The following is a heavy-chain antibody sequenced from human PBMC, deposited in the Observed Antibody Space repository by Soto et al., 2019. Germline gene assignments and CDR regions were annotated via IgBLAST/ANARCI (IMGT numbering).Heavy chain of an antibody. V-gene: IGHV3-23*01. CDR3: AKHRYCSGGSCYETFDY. Sequence: GGSLRLSCAASGFTFSSYAMSWVRQAPGKGLEWVSAISGSGGSTYCADSVKGRFTISRDNSKNTLYLQMNSLRAEDTAVYYCAKHRYCSGGSCYETFDYWGQGTLVTVSS. CDR1: GFTFSSYA. CDR2: ISGSGGST. D-gene: IGHD2-15*01. J-gene: IGHJ4*02.